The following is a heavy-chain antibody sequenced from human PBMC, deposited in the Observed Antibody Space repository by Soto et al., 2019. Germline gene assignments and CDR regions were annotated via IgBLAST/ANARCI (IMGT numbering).Heavy chain of an antibody. CDR2: SFYSGIT. Sequence: QVQLQESGPRLVKPLQTLSLTCTVSGDSINSGDYYWRWIRQPPGRGLEWVGYSFYSGITDYNPSLKSRMTISMYTSKNQFSLRLNSVTAADTAVYFCARWSGVGVAGMDVWGQGTTVSVSS. D-gene: IGHD3-10*01. CDR3: ARWSGVGVAGMDV. CDR1: GDSINSGDYY. V-gene: IGHV4-30-4*01. J-gene: IGHJ6*02.